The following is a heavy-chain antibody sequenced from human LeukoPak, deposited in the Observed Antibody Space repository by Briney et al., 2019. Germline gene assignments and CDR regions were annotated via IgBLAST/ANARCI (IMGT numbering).Heavy chain of an antibody. CDR2: IYPGDSDT. J-gene: IGHJ4*02. CDR1: GYSFTTNW. CDR3: ARGGGWLQVSGTYFFDS. D-gene: IGHD5-24*01. V-gene: IGHV5-51*01. Sequence: GESLKISCKGSGYSFTTNWIGWVRQMPGRGLEWMGIIYPGDSDTKYSPSFQGQVTISVDKSINTAYLQWSSLKASDTAMYYCARGGGWLQVSGTYFFDSWGLGTQVTVSS.